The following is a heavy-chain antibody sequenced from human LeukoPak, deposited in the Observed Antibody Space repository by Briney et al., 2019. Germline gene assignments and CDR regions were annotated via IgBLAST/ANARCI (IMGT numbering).Heavy chain of an antibody. CDR1: GYTLTELS. CDR2: VDPEDGET. V-gene: IGHV1-24*01. Sequence: ASVQVSCKVSGYTLTELSMHWVRQAPGKGLEWMGGVDPEDGETIYAQKFQGRVTMTEDTSTDTAYMELSSLRAEDTAVYYCARGAYGSGTYHAFDIWGQGTMVTVSS. CDR3: ARGAYGSGTYHAFDI. J-gene: IGHJ3*02. D-gene: IGHD3-10*01.